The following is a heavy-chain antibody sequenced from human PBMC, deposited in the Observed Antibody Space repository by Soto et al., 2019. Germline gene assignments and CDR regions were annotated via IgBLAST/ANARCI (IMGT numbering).Heavy chain of an antibody. CDR2: IPDDGFSK. CDR1: GLTFSNYG. Sequence: PGRSLRLSGAAPGLTFSNYGMHWVRQAPGKGLEWVAAIPDDGFSKYYADSVQGRFTISRDNSESAVFLQMNSLRPDDTALYFCARAYYFGSGTSYTLYYWGQGTQVTVSS. J-gene: IGHJ4*02. CDR3: ARAYYFGSGTSYTLYY. D-gene: IGHD3-10*01. V-gene: IGHV3-30*03.